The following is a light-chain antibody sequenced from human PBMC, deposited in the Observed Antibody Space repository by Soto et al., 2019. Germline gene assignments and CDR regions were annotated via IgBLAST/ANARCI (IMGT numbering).Light chain of an antibody. J-gene: IGKJ5*01. CDR1: QSVTSK. V-gene: IGKV3-20*01. Sequence: EIVLTQSPATLSLSPGERATLSCGASQSVTSKLAWYQQKPGQAPRLLISGASNRATGIPDRFSGSGSGTDFTLTISRLEPDDFALYFCQQYGGSPITFGLGTRLEIK. CDR2: GAS. CDR3: QQYGGSPIT.